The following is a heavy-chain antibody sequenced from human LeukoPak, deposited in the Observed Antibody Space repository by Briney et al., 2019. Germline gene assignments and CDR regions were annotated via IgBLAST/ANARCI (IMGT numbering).Heavy chain of an antibody. CDR3: ASATYYYDSSGYYFDY. J-gene: IGHJ4*02. D-gene: IGHD3-22*01. CDR2: ISSSSSYI. CDR1: GFTFSSYS. V-gene: IGHV3-21*01. Sequence: GGSLRLSCAASGFTFSSYSMNWVRQAPGKGLEWVSSISSSSSYIYYADSVKGRFTISRDNAKNSLYLQMNSLRAEDTAVYYCASATYYYDSSGYYFDYWGQGTLVTVSS.